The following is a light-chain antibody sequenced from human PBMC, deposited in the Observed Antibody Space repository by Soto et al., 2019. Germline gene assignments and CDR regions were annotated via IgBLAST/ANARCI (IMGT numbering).Light chain of an antibody. Sequence: DIQMTQSPSSLSASVGDRVTITCQASQDISNYLNWYQQKPGKAPKLLIHDVFNLETGVPSRFSGSGSGTDFTFTISSLQPEDIATYYCQQYGNLPFTFGPWTKVDI. V-gene: IGKV1-33*01. CDR1: QDISNY. CDR2: DVF. J-gene: IGKJ3*01. CDR3: QQYGNLPFT.